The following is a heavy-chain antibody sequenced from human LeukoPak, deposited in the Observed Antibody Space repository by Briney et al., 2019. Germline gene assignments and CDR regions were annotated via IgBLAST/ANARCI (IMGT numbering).Heavy chain of an antibody. V-gene: IGHV3-23*01. CDR1: GFTFSSYA. D-gene: IGHD5/OR15-5a*01. CDR3: AKQAASTSLFDY. CDR2: ISGSCGST. J-gene: IGHJ4*02. Sequence: GGSLILSCAASGFTFSSYAMSWVRQAPRNRLEWVSSISGSCGSTYYADSVKGRFTISIDNSKNTLYLQMNSLRAAHTAVYYCAKQAASTSLFDYWGERTLVTVSS.